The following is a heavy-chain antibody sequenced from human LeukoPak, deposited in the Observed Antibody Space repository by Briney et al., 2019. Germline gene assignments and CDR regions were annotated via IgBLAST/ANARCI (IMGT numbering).Heavy chain of an antibody. CDR1: GVSITASY. CDR3: ARGDLPDY. CDR2: IFAFGNT. Sequence: SETLSLTCTVSGVSITASYWSWFWQSSGRRLEWIGYIFAFGNTNYNPSVKGRVTISLDTSKSQLSLELRSVTAADTAVYYCARGDLPDYWGQGTLVTVSS. J-gene: IGHJ4*02. V-gene: IGHV4-59*01.